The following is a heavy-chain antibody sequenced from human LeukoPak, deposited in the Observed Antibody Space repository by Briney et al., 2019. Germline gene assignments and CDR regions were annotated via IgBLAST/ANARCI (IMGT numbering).Heavy chain of an antibody. CDR3: AISLLVTLDAFDI. CDR1: GFIFDGYV. D-gene: IGHD4-23*01. CDR2: VNWNGGGT. J-gene: IGHJ3*02. Sequence: GGSLRLSCAASGFIFDGYVMSWVRQAPGKGLEWVSGVNWNGGGTGYADSVKGRFTISRDNAKNSLYLQMISLRAEDTALYYCAISLLVTLDAFDIWGQGTMVTVSS. V-gene: IGHV3-20*04.